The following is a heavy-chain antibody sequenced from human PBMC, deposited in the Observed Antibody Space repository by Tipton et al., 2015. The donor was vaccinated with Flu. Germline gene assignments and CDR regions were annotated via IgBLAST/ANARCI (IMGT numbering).Heavy chain of an antibody. D-gene: IGHD2-2*01. J-gene: IGHJ4*02. Sequence: QLVQSGAEVKKPGSSVKVSCKASGGTFSSYALNWVRQAPGQGLEWMGGISPMFGTANYAQKFQGRATINADESTSTAYMELSSLRSEDTAVYYCARGGGPYCSSTSCYETDYWGQGTLVTVSS. CDR1: GGTFSSYA. V-gene: IGHV1-69*01. CDR3: ARGGGPYCSSTSCYETDY. CDR2: ISPMFGTA.